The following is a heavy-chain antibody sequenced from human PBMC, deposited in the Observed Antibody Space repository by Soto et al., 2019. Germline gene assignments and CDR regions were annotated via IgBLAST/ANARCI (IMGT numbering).Heavy chain of an antibody. Sequence: GGSLRLSCAASGFTFSSYSMNWVRQAPGKGLEWVSSISSSSSYIYYADSVKGRFTISRDNAKNSLYLQMNSLRAEDTAVYYYAREVRYFDWLFGSGMDVWGQGTTVTVSS. V-gene: IGHV3-21*01. CDR2: ISSSSSYI. CDR1: GFTFSSYS. D-gene: IGHD3-9*01. CDR3: AREVRYFDWLFGSGMDV. J-gene: IGHJ6*02.